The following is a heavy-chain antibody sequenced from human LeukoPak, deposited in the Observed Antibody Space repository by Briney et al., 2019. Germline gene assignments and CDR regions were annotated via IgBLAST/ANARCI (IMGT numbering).Heavy chain of an antibody. D-gene: IGHD3-9*01. Sequence: PGGSLRLSCAASGFTFSSYALSWVRQAPGKGLEWVSAISGSGGSTDYADSVKGRFTISRDNSKNTLYLQVNSLRAEDTAVYYCAKENYDILTGYPIDYWGQGTLVTVSS. CDR2: ISGSGGST. V-gene: IGHV3-23*01. J-gene: IGHJ4*02. CDR1: GFTFSSYA. CDR3: AKENYDILTGYPIDY.